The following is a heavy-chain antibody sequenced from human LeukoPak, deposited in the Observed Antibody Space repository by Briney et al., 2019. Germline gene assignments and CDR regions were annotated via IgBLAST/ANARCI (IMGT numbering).Heavy chain of an antibody. CDR3: ARQSSGLDY. CDR2: IYYSGST. CDR1: GGSISSSSYY. J-gene: IGHJ4*02. Sequence: SETLSLTCTVSGGSISSSSYYWGWIRQPPGEGLEWIGSIYYSGSTYYNPSLKSRVTISVDTSKNQFSLKLSSVTAADTAVYYCARQSSGLDYWGQGTLVTVSS. D-gene: IGHD6-19*01. V-gene: IGHV4-39*01.